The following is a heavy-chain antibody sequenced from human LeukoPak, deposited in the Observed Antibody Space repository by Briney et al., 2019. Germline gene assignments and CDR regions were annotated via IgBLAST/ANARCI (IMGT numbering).Heavy chain of an antibody. CDR3: ARDLGTTNYFFDY. Sequence: PGGSLRLPCAASGFTFSNYGFHWVRQAPGKGLEWVAVIWYDGSNKYYADSVKGRFTISRDNSKNTLYLQMNSLRAEDTAVYYCARDLGTTNYFFDYWGQGTLVTVSS. D-gene: IGHD4-17*01. CDR2: IWYDGSNK. V-gene: IGHV3-33*01. J-gene: IGHJ4*02. CDR1: GFTFSNYG.